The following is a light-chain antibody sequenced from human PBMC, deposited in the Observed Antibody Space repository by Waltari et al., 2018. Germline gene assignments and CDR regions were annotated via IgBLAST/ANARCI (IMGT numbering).Light chain of an antibody. CDR2: WAS. V-gene: IGKV1-5*03. Sequence: DIQMTQSPSTLSASVGDRVTITCRASQTISSWLAWYQKKPGKAPNLLIYWASRLESGVPSRFSGSGSGTEFTLTVSNLQPDDYATYYCQQYNSYPYTFGQGTKLEIK. J-gene: IGKJ2*01. CDR3: QQYNSYPYT. CDR1: QTISSW.